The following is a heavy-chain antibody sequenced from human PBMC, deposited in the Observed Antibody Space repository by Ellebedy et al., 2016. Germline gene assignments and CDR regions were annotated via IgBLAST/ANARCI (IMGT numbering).Heavy chain of an antibody. J-gene: IGHJ4*02. D-gene: IGHD5-18*01. V-gene: IGHV3-15*01. CDR1: GFTFSNAW. Sequence: GESLKISCAASGFTFSNAWMNWVRQAPRKGLEWVGRIKSKTDGGAADYAAPVKGRFTISRDDSKNTLYLQMNSLKTEDTAVYFCTTVYRYNYDSVWGQGTLVTVSS. CDR3: TTVYRYNYDSV. CDR2: IKSKTDGGAA.